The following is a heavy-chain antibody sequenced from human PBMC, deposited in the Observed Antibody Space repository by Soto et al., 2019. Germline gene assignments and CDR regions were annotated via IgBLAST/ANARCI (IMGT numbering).Heavy chain of an antibody. J-gene: IGHJ4*02. CDR3: ATRSPAFDY. CDR1: GYTFTSYA. CDR2: INAGNGNT. V-gene: IGHV1-3*01. Sequence: GASVKVSCKASGYTFTSYAMHWVRQAPGQRLEWMGWINAGNGNTKYSQKFQGRVTITRDTSTSTGYMELRSLRSDDTAVYYCATRSPAFDYWGQGTLVTVSS.